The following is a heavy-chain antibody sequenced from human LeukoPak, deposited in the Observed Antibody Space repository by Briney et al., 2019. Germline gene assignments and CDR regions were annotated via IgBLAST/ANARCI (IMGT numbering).Heavy chain of an antibody. D-gene: IGHD2-2*01. CDR2: INQSGST. CDR1: GGSFSGYY. Sequence: PSETLSLTCAVYGGSFSGYYWSWIRQPPGKGLEWVGEINQSGSTNYNPSLKSRVTISVDTSKKQFSLKLSPVTAADTAVYYCAAGCSSTSCYWYYYTDVWGKGTTVTVSS. J-gene: IGHJ6*03. V-gene: IGHV4-34*01. CDR3: AAGCSSTSCYWYYYTDV.